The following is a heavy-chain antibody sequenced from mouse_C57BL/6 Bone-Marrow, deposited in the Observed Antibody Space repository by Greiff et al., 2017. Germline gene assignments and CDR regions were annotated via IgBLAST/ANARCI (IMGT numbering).Heavy chain of an antibody. Sequence: EVQGVESGGDLVKPGGSLKLSCAASGFTFSSYGMSWVRQTPDKRLEWVATISSGGSYTYYPDSVKGRFTISRDNAKNTLYLQRSSLKSEDTAMYYCARRGYYGSIFYWYFDVWGTGTTVTVSS. CDR2: ISSGGSYT. CDR3: ARRGYYGSIFYWYFDV. CDR1: GFTFSSYG. J-gene: IGHJ1*03. V-gene: IGHV5-6*01. D-gene: IGHD1-1*01.